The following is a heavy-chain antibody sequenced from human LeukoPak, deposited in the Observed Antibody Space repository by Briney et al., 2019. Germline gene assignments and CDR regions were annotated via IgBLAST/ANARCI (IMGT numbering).Heavy chain of an antibody. CDR3: ARDRILYSSGWSHFDY. CDR1: GYTFTGYY. CDR2: INPNSGGT. V-gene: IGHV1-2*02. J-gene: IGHJ4*02. Sequence: GASVKVSCKASGYTFTGYYMHWVRQAPGQGLEWMGWINPNSGGTNYAQKFQGRVTMTRDTSISTAYMELSRLRSDDTAVYYCARDRILYSSGWSHFDYWGQGTLVTVSS. D-gene: IGHD6-19*01.